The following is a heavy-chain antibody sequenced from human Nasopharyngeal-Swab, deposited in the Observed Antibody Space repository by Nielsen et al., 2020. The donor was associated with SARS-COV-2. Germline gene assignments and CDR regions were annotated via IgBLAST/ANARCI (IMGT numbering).Heavy chain of an antibody. V-gene: IGHV3-21*01. CDR3: ARLEGQTEIMMYAGGYMDV. J-gene: IGHJ6*03. D-gene: IGHD2-8*01. Sequence: GGSLRLSCAASGFSFSNYNMNWVRQAPGKGLEWVSSISSSSYKYYADSVKGRFTISRDNAKNSLYLQMSSLRVEDTAVYYCARLEGQTEIMMYAGGYMDVWGKGTTVTVSS. CDR2: ISSSSYK. CDR1: GFSFSNYN.